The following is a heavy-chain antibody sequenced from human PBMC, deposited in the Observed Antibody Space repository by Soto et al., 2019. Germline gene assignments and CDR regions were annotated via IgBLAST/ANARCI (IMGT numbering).Heavy chain of an antibody. J-gene: IGHJ6*02. V-gene: IGHV1-3*01. CDR3: ASSHIAAAPYGMDV. CDR1: GYTFSSYT. Sequence: GASVNVSCKASGYTFSSYTMHCVGQAPGQRLEWMGWINAGNGNTKYSQKFQGRVTITRDTSASTAYMELSSLRSEDTAVYYCASSHIAAAPYGMDVWGLGTTVTVSS. CDR2: INAGNGNT. D-gene: IGHD6-13*01.